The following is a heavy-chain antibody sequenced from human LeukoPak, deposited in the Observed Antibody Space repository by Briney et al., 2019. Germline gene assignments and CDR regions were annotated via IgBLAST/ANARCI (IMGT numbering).Heavy chain of an antibody. CDR3: ARAFYSGYEPGGFDY. D-gene: IGHD5-12*01. CDR1: GGTFSSYA. J-gene: IGHJ4*02. V-gene: IGHV1-69*05. Sequence: GSSVKVSCKASGGTFSSYAISWVRQAPGQGLEWMGGIIPIFGTANYAQKFQGRVTITTDESTSTAYMELSSLRSEDTAVYYCARAFYSGYEPGGFDYWGQGTLVTVSS. CDR2: IIPIFGTA.